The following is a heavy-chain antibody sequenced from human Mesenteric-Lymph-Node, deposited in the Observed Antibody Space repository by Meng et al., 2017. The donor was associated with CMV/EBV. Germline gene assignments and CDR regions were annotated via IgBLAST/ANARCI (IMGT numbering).Heavy chain of an antibody. D-gene: IGHD6-6*01. CDR1: GYTFTDYY. J-gene: IGHJ4*02. V-gene: IGHV1-8*02. CDR3: ARGWSSSRYFDY. Sequence: ASVKVSCKASGYTFTDYYIHWVRQAPGQGLEWMGWINPNSGNTGYAQKFQGRVTMTRNTSISTAYMELSSLRSEDTAFYYCARGWSSSRYFDYWGQGTLVTVSS. CDR2: INPNSGNT.